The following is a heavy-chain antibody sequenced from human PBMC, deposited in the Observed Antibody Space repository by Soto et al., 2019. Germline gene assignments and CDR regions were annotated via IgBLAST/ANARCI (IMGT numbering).Heavy chain of an antibody. CDR1: RGSINSGGYY. CDR2: VFHSGST. J-gene: IGHJ5*02. D-gene: IGHD3-16*01. Sequence: QVQLQESGPGLLKPSQTLSLTCTVSRGSINSGGYYWHWIRQHPGKGLEWIGYVFHSGSTYYNPSFRRRVXTXMXXSKTRFSQNLISVTAADKAIVYCAGGGGEDNHFGPWGQGTLVTVSS. CDR3: AGGGGEDNHFGP. V-gene: IGHV4-31*03.